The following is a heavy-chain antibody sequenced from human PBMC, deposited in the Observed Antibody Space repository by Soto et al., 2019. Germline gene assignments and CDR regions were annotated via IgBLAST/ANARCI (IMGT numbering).Heavy chain of an antibody. V-gene: IGHV3-21*01. CDR1: GFTFSSYS. CDR3: ARDRSPIVATIWWAGSPPGIAVAAPMDY. D-gene: IGHD6-19*01. Sequence: GGSLRLSCAASGFTFSSYSMNWVRQAPGKGLEWVSSISSSSSYIYYADSVKGRFTISRDNAKNSLYLQMNSLGAEDTAVYYCARDRSPIVATIWWAGSPPGIAVAAPMDYWGQGTLVTVSS. J-gene: IGHJ4*02. CDR2: ISSSSSYI.